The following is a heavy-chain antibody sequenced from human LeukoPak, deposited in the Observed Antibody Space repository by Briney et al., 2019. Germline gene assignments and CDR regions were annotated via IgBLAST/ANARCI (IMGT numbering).Heavy chain of an antibody. CDR1: GFTFSSFG. Sequence: GGSLRLSCAASGFTFSSFGMHWVRQAPGKGLEWVAVIANDGKTTYYADSVKGRFTISRDNSKNTLYLQMNSLRAEDTAVYYCAKDMGEDDSKDGDAFDIWGQGTMVTVSS. CDR2: IANDGKTT. J-gene: IGHJ3*02. V-gene: IGHV3-30*18. CDR3: AKDMGEDDSKDGDAFDI. D-gene: IGHD3-22*01.